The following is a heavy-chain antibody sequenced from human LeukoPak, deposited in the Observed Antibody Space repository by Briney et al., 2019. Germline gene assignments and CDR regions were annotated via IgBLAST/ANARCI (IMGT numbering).Heavy chain of an antibody. V-gene: IGHV3-7*01. J-gene: IGHJ4*02. CDR1: GFTFSSFW. Sequence: GGSLRLSCAASGFTFSSFWMNWVRQAPGKGLEWVANIKQDGSEKNYVDSVKGRFAISRDNAKNSLCLQMNSLRAEDTAVYYCARDRIGYTDYWGQGTLVTVSS. D-gene: IGHD5-12*01. CDR3: ARDRIGYTDY. CDR2: IKQDGSEK.